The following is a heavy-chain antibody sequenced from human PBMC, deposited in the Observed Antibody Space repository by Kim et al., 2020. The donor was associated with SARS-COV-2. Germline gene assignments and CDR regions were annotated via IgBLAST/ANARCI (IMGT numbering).Heavy chain of an antibody. J-gene: IGHJ5*02. CDR3: ARSDYGDYGWFDP. CDR1: GGSISSGGYY. CDR2: IYYSGST. V-gene: IGHV4-31*03. Sequence: SETLSLTCTVSGGSISSGGYYWSWIRQHPGKGLEWIGYIYYSGSTYYNPSLKSRVTISVDTSKNQFSLKLSSVTAADTAVYYCARSDYGDYGWFDPWGQGTLVTVSS. D-gene: IGHD4-17*01.